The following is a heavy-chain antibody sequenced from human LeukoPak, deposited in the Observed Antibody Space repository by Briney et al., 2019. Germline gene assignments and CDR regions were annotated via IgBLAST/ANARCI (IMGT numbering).Heavy chain of an antibody. V-gene: IGHV3-74*01. CDR3: ARAQSVRFLEWNYDY. J-gene: IGHJ4*02. D-gene: IGHD3-3*01. CDR2: TNSDGSST. Sequence: GGSLRLSCAASGFTFSSYWMHWVRQAPGKGLVWVSRTNSDGSSTSYADSVKGRFTISRDNAKNTLYLQMNSLRAEDTAVYYCARAQSVRFLEWNYDYWGQGTLVTVSS. CDR1: GFTFSSYW.